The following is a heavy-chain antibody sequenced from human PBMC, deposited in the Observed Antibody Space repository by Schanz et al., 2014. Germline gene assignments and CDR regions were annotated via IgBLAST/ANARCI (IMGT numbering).Heavy chain of an antibody. J-gene: IGHJ6*02. D-gene: IGHD2-15*01. CDR2: ISASGGST. CDR1: GFTFSSYG. Sequence: VQLVESGGGVVQPGRSLRLSCAASGFTFSSYGMHWVRQAPGKGLEWVSTISASGGSTYCADSVKGRFTISRDNSKNTLYLQMNSLRAEDTAVYYCAKARRKSNCSGGRCFHYSYYGMDVWGQGTTVTVSS. CDR3: AKARRKSNCSGGRCFHYSYYGMDV. V-gene: IGHV3-23*04.